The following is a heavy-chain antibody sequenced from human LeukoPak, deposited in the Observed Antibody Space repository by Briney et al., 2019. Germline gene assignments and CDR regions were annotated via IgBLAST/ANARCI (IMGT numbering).Heavy chain of an antibody. Sequence: GGSLRLSCAASGFTFSSYGMHWVRQAPGKGLEWVAFIRYDGSNKYYAVSVKGRFTISRDNSKNTLYLQMNSLRAEDTAVYYCAKGFSATVTTPNFDYWGQGTLVTVSS. CDR2: IRYDGSNK. J-gene: IGHJ4*02. CDR3: AKGFSATVTTPNFDY. D-gene: IGHD4-11*01. CDR1: GFTFSSYG. V-gene: IGHV3-30*02.